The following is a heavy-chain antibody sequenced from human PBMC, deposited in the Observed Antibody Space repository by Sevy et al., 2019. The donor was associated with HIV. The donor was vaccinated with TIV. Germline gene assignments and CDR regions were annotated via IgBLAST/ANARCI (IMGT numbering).Heavy chain of an antibody. V-gene: IGHV5-51*01. CDR2: IYPGDSDT. Sequence: GESLKISCKGSGYSFTSYWIGWVRQMPGKGLEWMGIIYPGDSDTRYSPSFQGQVTISADKSISTAYLQWSSLKASDTAMYYCARHWPGEDIVVEVAALAFDMWGQGTMVTASS. J-gene: IGHJ3*02. CDR1: GYSFTSYW. D-gene: IGHD2-15*01. CDR3: ARHWPGEDIVVEVAALAFDM.